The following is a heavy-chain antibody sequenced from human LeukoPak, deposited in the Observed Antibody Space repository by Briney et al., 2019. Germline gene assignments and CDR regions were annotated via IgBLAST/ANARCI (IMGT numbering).Heavy chain of an antibody. CDR3: ARDPSGRYDSSGYYFDY. D-gene: IGHD3-22*01. CDR2: IWYDGSNK. V-gene: IGHV3-33*01. Sequence: SCKASGYTFTSYGISWVRQAPGKGLEWVAVIWYDGSNKYYADSVKGRFTISRDNSKNTLYLQMNSLRAEDTAVYYCARDPSGRYDSSGYYFDYWGQGTLVTVSS. J-gene: IGHJ4*02. CDR1: GYTFTSYG.